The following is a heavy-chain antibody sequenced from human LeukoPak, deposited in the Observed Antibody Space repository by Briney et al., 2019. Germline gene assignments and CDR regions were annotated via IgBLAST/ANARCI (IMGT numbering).Heavy chain of an antibody. CDR2: IIPIFGTA. Sequence: EASVKVSCKASGGTFSSYAISWVRQAPGQGLEWMGGIIPIFGTANYAQKFQGRVTITADESTSTAYMELSSLRSEDTAVYYCARAPWAALLPIDPWGQGTLVTVSS. CDR1: GGTFSSYA. V-gene: IGHV1-69*13. J-gene: IGHJ5*02. CDR3: ARAPWAALLPIDP. D-gene: IGHD2-15*01.